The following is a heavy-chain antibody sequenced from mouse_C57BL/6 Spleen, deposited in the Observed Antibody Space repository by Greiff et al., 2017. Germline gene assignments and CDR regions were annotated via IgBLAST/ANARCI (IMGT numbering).Heavy chain of an antibody. V-gene: IGHV1-62-2*01. D-gene: IGHD2-5*01. J-gene: IGHJ4*01. CDR3: ARHEAPAYYSNDAEGTNAMDY. Sequence: QVQLQQSGAELVKPGASVKLSCKASGYTFTEYTIHWVKQRSGQGLEWIGWFYPGSGSIKYNEKFKDKATLTADKSSSTVYMELSRLTSEDSAVYVCARHEAPAYYSNDAEGTNAMDYWGQGTSVTVSS. CDR1: GYTFTEYT. CDR2: FYPGSGSI.